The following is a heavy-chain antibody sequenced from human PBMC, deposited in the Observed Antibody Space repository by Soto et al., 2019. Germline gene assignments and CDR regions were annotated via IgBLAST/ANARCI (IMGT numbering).Heavy chain of an antibody. CDR2: ISGSGGST. Sequence: HPGGSLRLSCAASGFTFRSFALSWVRQAPGKGLEWVSSISGSGGSTYYADSVKGRFTISRDNFKNTLDLQMHNLRVEDTAVYYCVKEGYHDFTSGYSGSEQFGPWGQGTLVTVSS. CDR3: VKEGYHDFTSGYSGSEQFGP. CDR1: GFTFRSFA. V-gene: IGHV3-23*01. J-gene: IGHJ5*02. D-gene: IGHD3-3*01.